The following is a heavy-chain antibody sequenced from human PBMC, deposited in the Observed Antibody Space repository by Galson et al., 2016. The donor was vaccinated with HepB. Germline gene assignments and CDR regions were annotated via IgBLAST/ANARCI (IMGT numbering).Heavy chain of an antibody. Sequence: SLRLSCAASGFTFSSYAMSWVRQAPGKGLEWVSAISGGGGSTYYADSVKGRFPISRDNSKNTLYLQMNSLRAEDTAVYYCAKDIQMGVPAAFDYWGQGTPVTVSS. J-gene: IGHJ4*02. V-gene: IGHV3-23*01. CDR3: AKDIQMGVPAAFDY. CDR2: ISGGGGST. D-gene: IGHD2-2*01. CDR1: GFTFSSYA.